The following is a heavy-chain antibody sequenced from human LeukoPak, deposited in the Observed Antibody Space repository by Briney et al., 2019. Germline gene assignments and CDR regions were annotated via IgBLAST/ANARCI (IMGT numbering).Heavy chain of an antibody. V-gene: IGHV3-30-3*01. CDR3: ARDRFCSSTNCYTPAY. CDR1: GFTFSNYA. Sequence: GGSLRLSCAASGFTFSNYAMSWVRQAPGKGLEWVAVISYDGSNKDYADSVKGRFTISRDNSKNTLYLQMNSLRAEDTAVYYCARDRFCSSTNCYTPAYWGQGTLVPVSS. J-gene: IGHJ4*02. CDR2: ISYDGSNK. D-gene: IGHD2-2*02.